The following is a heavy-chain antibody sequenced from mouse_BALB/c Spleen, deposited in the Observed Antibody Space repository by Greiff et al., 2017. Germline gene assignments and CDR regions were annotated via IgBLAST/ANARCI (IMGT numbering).Heavy chain of an antibody. J-gene: IGHJ2*01. CDR2: INPSNGRT. CDR3: ARLFDY. V-gene: IGHV1S81*02. CDR1: GYTFTSYW. Sequence: QVHVKQSGDDLVKPGASVKLSCKASGYTFTSYWMHWVKQRPGQGLEWIGEINPSNGRTNYNEKFKSKATLTVDKSSSTAYMQLSSLTSEDSAVYYCARLFDYWGQGTTLTVSS.